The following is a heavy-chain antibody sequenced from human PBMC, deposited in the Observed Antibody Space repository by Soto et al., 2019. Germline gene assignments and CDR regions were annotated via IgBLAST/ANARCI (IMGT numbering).Heavy chain of an antibody. CDR2: ISSNGDST. CDR1: EFTFSSYV. D-gene: IGHD3-9*01. CDR3: VKELRRAVILTGYPRGDALDI. V-gene: IGHV3-64D*06. J-gene: IGHJ3*02. Sequence: EVQLVESGGGLVQPGGSLRLSCSASEFTFSSYVMHWVRQAPGKGLEYVSAISSNGDSTYYADSVKGRFTISRDNSKNTLYFQMSGLRAEETAVYYCVKELRRAVILTGYPRGDALDIWGQGTMVTVSS.